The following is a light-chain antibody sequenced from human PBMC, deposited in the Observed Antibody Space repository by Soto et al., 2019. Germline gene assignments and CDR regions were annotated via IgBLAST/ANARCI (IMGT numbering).Light chain of an antibody. CDR2: AAS. J-gene: IGKJ2*01. CDR3: QKYNSALYT. V-gene: IGKV1-27*01. Sequence: DIQMTQSPSSLSASVGDRVTITCRASQGISNYLAWYQQKPGKVPKLLIYAASTLQSGVPSRFSGGGSGTDFTLTISSLQPEDVATYYCQKYNSALYTFGQGTELEIK. CDR1: QGISNY.